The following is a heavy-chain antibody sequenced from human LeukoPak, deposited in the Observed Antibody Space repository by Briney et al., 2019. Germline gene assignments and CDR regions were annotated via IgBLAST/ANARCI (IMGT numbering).Heavy chain of an antibody. V-gene: IGHV3-30*18. CDR2: ISYDGSNK. J-gene: IGHJ6*02. CDR1: GFTFSSFA. D-gene: IGHD3-10*01. Sequence: GRSLRLSCAASGFTFSSFAMHWVRQAPGKGLEWVAVISYDGSNKYYADSVKGRFTISRDNSKSTLYLQMNSLRAEDTAVYYCAKSGYYYYYYGMDVWGQGTTVTVSS. CDR3: AKSGYYYYYYGMDV.